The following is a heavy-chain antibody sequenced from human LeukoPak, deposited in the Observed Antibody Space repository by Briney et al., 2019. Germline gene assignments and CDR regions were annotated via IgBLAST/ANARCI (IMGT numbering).Heavy chain of an antibody. Sequence: PSETLSLTCTVSGGSISSSIYFWGWIRQPPGKGLEWIGSIHYSGSTYHDPSLKSRVTISIDTSKNQFSLKLSSVTAADTAFYYCARYLDYGGNSRVFQHWGQGTLVTVSS. V-gene: IGHV4-39*01. CDR1: GGSISSSIYF. D-gene: IGHD4-23*01. CDR2: IHYSGST. J-gene: IGHJ1*01. CDR3: ARYLDYGGNSRVFQH.